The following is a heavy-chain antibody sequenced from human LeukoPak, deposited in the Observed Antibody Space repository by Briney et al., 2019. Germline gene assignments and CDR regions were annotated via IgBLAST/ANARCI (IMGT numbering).Heavy chain of an antibody. V-gene: IGHV4-59*12. D-gene: IGHD3-22*01. CDR1: GGSISGYY. Sequence: PSETLSLTCTVSGGSISGYYWSWIRQPPGKGLEWIGYIYYSGSTNYNPSLKSRVTISVDTSKKHLSLKLSSVTAADTAVYYCARDLLSRDSSGPLDSWGQGTLVTVSS. J-gene: IGHJ4*02. CDR3: ARDLLSRDSSGPLDS. CDR2: IYYSGST.